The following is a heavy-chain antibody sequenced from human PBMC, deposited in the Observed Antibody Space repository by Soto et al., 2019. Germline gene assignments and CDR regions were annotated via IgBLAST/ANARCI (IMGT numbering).Heavy chain of an antibody. Sequence: QVQLVQSGAEVKKPGSSVKVSCKASGGTFSSYTISWVRQAPGQGLEWMGRIIPILGIANYAQKFQGRVTITADKSTSTAYMALSSLRSEDTAVYYCARDPIAAAGTPCWGPGTLVTVSS. CDR1: GGTFSSYT. CDR3: ARDPIAAAGTPC. J-gene: IGHJ4*02. V-gene: IGHV1-69*08. D-gene: IGHD6-13*01. CDR2: IIPILGIA.